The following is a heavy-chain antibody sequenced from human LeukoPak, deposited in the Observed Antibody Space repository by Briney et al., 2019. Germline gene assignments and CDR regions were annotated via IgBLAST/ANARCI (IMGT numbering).Heavy chain of an antibody. CDR3: AKASIFGDTKYFQH. D-gene: IGHD3-3*01. Sequence: GGSLRLSCVGSGFTFSTYNMHWVRQAPGKGLEWVSTISSSSSSGSYKYYADSVKGRFTISRDNAKNSLYLQMNSLRAEDTAVYYCAKASIFGDTKYFQHWGQGTLVTVSS. CDR1: GFTFSTYN. CDR2: ISSSSSSGSYK. V-gene: IGHV3-21*01. J-gene: IGHJ1*01.